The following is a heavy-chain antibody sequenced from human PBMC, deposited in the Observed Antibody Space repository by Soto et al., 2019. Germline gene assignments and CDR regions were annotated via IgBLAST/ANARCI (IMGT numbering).Heavy chain of an antibody. J-gene: IGHJ4*02. CDR3: ARRRQLVAALDY. D-gene: IGHD2-15*01. CDR2: IYYSGST. CDR1: SGSISSSSYY. Sequence: PSETLSLTCTVSSGSISSSSYYWDWIRQPPGKGLEWIGRIYYSGSTNYNPSLKSRVTISVDTSKNQFSLKVSSLTAADTAVYYCARRRQLVAALDYWGQGTLVTVSS. V-gene: IGHV4-39*01.